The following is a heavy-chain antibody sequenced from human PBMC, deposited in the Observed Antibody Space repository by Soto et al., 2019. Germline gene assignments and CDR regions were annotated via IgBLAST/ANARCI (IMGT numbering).Heavy chain of an antibody. V-gene: IGHV4-4*07. Sequence: SETLSLTCTFSVGSISSYYWSCIRHPAGKGLEWIGRIYTSGSTNYNPSLKSRVTMSVDTSKNQFSLKLSSVTAADTAVYYCASFPVHYYDSSGYYNWGQGTLVT. CDR3: ASFPVHYYDSSGYYN. CDR2: IYTSGST. J-gene: IGHJ4*02. D-gene: IGHD3-22*01. CDR1: VGSISSYY.